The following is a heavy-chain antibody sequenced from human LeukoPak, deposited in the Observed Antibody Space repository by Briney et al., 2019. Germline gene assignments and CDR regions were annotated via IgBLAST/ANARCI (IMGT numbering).Heavy chain of an antibody. J-gene: IGHJ4*02. D-gene: IGHD2-15*01. CDR1: GYPISSGYY. V-gene: IGHV4-38-2*02. Sequence: SETLSLTCTVSGYPISSGYYWAWMRQPSGKGLEWIGSINHSGSTYYNPSLKSRVTVSVDTSKNQVSLRLSSVTAADTAVYYCARVCSSGRCLDYWGQGTLVTVSS. CDR3: ARVCSSGRCLDY. CDR2: INHSGST.